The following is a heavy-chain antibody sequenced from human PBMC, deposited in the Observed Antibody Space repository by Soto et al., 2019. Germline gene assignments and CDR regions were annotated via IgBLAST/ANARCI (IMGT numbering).Heavy chain of an antibody. V-gene: IGHV4-59*01. D-gene: IGHD2-15*01. CDR2: ISYSGST. J-gene: IGHJ6*01. CDR1: GGSISSYY. CDR3: ARVQSNSWGYYYAVHV. Sequence: SETLSLTCRISGGSISSYYWNWIRQAPGKGLEWIGFISYSGSTNYNPALTSRVTISVDTSKEQISLRLNSVTAADTAVYYCARVQSNSWGYYYAVHVWGQGTTVTV.